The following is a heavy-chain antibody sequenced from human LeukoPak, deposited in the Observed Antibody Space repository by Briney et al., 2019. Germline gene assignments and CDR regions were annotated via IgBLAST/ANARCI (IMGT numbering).Heavy chain of an antibody. Sequence: SVKVSCKASGGTFSSYAISWVRQAPGQGLEWMGRIIPILGIANYAQKFQGRVTITADKSTSTAYMELRSLRSEDTAVDYCASFTSLPIVVAGGACIDPWGQGTLVTVSS. CDR2: IIPILGIA. CDR1: GGTFSSYA. D-gene: IGHD6-19*01. V-gene: IGHV1-69*04. CDR3: ASFTSLPIVVAGGACIDP. J-gene: IGHJ5*02.